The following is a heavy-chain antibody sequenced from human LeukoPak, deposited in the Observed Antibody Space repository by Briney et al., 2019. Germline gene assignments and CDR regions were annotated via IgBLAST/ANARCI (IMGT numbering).Heavy chain of an antibody. D-gene: IGHD3-22*01. V-gene: IGHV1-69*05. CDR3: ARDIRPYYYDSSGYPTPAKYFDY. J-gene: IGHJ4*02. CDR1: GGTFSSYA. Sequence: GASVKVSCKASGGTFSSYAISWVRQAPGQGLKWMGGIIPIFGTANYAQKFQGRVTITTDGSTSTAYMELSSLRSEDTAVYYCARDIRPYYYDSSGYPTPAKYFDYWGQGTLVTVSS. CDR2: IIPIFGTA.